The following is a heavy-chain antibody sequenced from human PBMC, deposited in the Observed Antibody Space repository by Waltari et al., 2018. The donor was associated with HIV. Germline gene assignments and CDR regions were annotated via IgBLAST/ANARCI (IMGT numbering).Heavy chain of an antibody. CDR1: GFELRHYS. Sequence: DVYLVESGGGVVKTGGSIRLTCETSGFELRHYSMNWVRQSPLRGLELVAAIRRGNNWKHYLDSLRGRFVISRDISESSVYLQMESLREEDTAAYFCVRDDPGYGPIDYWGQGTLVIVSS. V-gene: IGHV3-21*04. CDR2: IRRGNNWK. J-gene: IGHJ4*02. CDR3: VRDDPGYGPIDY. D-gene: IGHD3-10*01.